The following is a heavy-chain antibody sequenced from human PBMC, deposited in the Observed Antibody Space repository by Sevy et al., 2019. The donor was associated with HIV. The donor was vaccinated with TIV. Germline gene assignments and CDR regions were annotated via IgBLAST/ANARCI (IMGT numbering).Heavy chain of an antibody. CDR1: GYTFTSYD. Sequence: ASVKVSCKASGYTFTSYDINWVRQATGQGLEWMGWMNPNSGNSGYAQKFQDRVTMTRHTSISTADMERSRLRSEDTAVYYCAGGRCSSPFVLDYWGEGNVVTVSS. CDR3: AGGRCSSPFVLDY. D-gene: IGHD6-13*01. CDR2: MNPNSGNS. J-gene: IGHJ4*02. V-gene: IGHV1-8*02.